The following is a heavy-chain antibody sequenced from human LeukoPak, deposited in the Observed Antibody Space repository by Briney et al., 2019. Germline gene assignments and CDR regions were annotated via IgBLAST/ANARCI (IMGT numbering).Heavy chain of an antibody. CDR2: IYYSGST. D-gene: IGHD1-26*01. Sequence: SETLSLTCTVSGGSISTSNYYWGWIRQPPGKGLEWIGYIYYSGSTNYNPSLKSRVTISVDTSKNQFSLKLGSVTAADTAVYYCARGRRWELLPIDYWGQGTLVTVSS. J-gene: IGHJ4*02. CDR3: ARGRRWELLPIDY. CDR1: GGSISTSNYY. V-gene: IGHV4-61*05.